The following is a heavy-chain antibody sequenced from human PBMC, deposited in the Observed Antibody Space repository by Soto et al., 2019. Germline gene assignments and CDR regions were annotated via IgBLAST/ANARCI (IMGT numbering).Heavy chain of an antibody. CDR3: ARGIGNTRAWDYFDY. J-gene: IGHJ4*02. CDR1: GFTFSTYP. Sequence: EVQVVESGGGLVQPGGSLKLSCTASGFTFSTYPMHWVRQAPGKGLEYVSAISTDGGSTYYAKSVEDRFTISRDNSKNTLYLQMGSLRGDDTAIYYCARGIGNTRAWDYFDYWGQGTLVTVSS. CDR2: ISTDGGST. D-gene: IGHD1-1*01. V-gene: IGHV3-64*01.